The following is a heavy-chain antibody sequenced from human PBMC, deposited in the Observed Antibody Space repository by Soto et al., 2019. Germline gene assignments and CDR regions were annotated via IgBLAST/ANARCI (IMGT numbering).Heavy chain of an antibody. D-gene: IGHD5-18*01. Sequence: PSETLSLTCTVSDGSISSYDWSWIRQTPGKGLEWIGYIYYSGSTNYNPSLKSRVTISVDTSKNQFSLKLTSVTAADTAVYYCARGGYSYGRDYGMDVWGQGTTVTVSS. CDR3: ARGGYSYGRDYGMDV. V-gene: IGHV4-59*01. CDR2: IYYSGST. J-gene: IGHJ6*02. CDR1: DGSISSYD.